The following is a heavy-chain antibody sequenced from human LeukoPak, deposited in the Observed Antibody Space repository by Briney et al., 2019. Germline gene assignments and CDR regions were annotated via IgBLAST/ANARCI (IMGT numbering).Heavy chain of an antibody. D-gene: IGHD6-13*01. CDR1: GFTFSSYG. CDR3: ACGIAAATYFDS. CDR2: ISYDGSNK. V-gene: IGHV3-30*19. Sequence: QTGGSLRLSCAASGFTFSSYGMHWVRQAPGKGLEWVAVISYDGSNKYYADSVKGRFTISRDNSKSTLYLQMNSLRPEDTAVYYCACGIAAATYFDSWGQGTLVTVSS. J-gene: IGHJ4*02.